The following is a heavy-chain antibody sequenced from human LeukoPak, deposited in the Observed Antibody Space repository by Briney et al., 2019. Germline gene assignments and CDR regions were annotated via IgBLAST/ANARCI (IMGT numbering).Heavy chain of an antibody. CDR1: GFTFSSYA. Sequence: GGSLRLSCAASGFTFSSYAMSWVRQAPGKGLEWVSGISGSGGSTYYADSVNGRFTISRDNSKSTLYLQMHSLRAGDTAVYYCAKASSSGSYRVYYFDCWGQGTLVTVSS. J-gene: IGHJ4*02. V-gene: IGHV3-23*01. CDR3: AKASSSGSYRVYYFDC. CDR2: ISGSGGST. D-gene: IGHD6-19*01.